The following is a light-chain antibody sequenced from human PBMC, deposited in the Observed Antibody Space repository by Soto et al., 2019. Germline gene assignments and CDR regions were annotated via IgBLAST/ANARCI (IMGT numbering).Light chain of an antibody. CDR1: QSISSY. CDR2: AAS. V-gene: IGKV1-39*01. Sequence: DIPITQSPSSLSASVGDRVTINCRASQSISSYLNWYQQKPGKAPKLLIYAASSLQSGVPSRFSGSGSGTDFTLTISRLEPEDSAVYSCQQYETSPTFGQGTKVDIK. J-gene: IGKJ1*01. CDR3: QQYETSPT.